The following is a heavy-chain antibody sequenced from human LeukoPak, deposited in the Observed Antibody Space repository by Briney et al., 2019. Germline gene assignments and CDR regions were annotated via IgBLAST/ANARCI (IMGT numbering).Heavy chain of an antibody. V-gene: IGHV4-34*01. Sequence: SETLSLTCAVYGGSFSGYYWSWIRQPPGKGLEWIGEINHSGSTNYNPSLKSRVTISVDTSKNQFSLKLSSVTAADTAVYYCARRLRLAASYYYYYYMDVWGKGTTVTVPS. D-gene: IGHD6-25*01. CDR1: GGSFSGYY. CDR3: ARRLRLAASYYYYYYMDV. J-gene: IGHJ6*03. CDR2: INHSGST.